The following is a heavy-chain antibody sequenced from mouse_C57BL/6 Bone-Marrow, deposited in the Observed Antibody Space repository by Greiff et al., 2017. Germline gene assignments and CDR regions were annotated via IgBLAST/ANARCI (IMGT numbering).Heavy chain of an antibody. CDR1: GFNIKDDY. J-gene: IGHJ2*01. D-gene: IGHD2-4*01. V-gene: IGHV14-4*01. CDR3: TVLYYDYSYYFDN. CDR2: IDPENGDT. Sequence: VQLKQSGAELVRPGASVKLSCTASGFNIKDDYMHWVKQRPEQGLEWIGWIDPENGDTEYASKFQGKATITADTSSNTAYLQLSSLTSEDTAVYYCTVLYYDYSYYFDNWGQGTTLTVSS.